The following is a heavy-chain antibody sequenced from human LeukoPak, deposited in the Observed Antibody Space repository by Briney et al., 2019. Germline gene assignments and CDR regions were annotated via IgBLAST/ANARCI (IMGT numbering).Heavy chain of an antibody. D-gene: IGHD2-2*01. CDR3: ARGKGYCSRTTCYLPFDY. Sequence: GGSLRLSCAASGFTVSSNYMSWVRQAPGKGLELVSLLYSDGNTYYTDSVKGRFTISRDHSENTLYLQMNNLRAEDTALYYCARGKGYCSRTTCYLPFDYWGQGTLVTVSS. CDR2: LYSDGNT. CDR1: GFTVSSNY. V-gene: IGHV3-66*01. J-gene: IGHJ4*02.